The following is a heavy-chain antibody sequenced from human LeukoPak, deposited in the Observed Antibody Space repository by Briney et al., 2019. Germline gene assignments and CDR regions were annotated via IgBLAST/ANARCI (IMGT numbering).Heavy chain of an antibody. V-gene: IGHV3-48*01. D-gene: IGHD1-26*01. CDR3: AKSRGSYWVPEFDY. CDR2: ISTNTTTI. CDR1: GFTFKFYS. J-gene: IGHJ4*02. Sequence: GGSLRLSCAASGFTFKFYSMNWVRQAPGKGLEWVSYISTNTTTIYYADSVKGRFTISRDNAKNSLYLQMNSLRVDDTAVYYCAKSRGSYWVPEFDYWGQGTLVTVSS.